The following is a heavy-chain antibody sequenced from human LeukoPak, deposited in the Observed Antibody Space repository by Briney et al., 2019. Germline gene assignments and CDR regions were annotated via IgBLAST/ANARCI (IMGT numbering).Heavy chain of an antibody. D-gene: IGHD3-16*01. Sequence: PGGSLRLSCAASGFTFSSYWMRWVRQAPGKGLEWVANIKQDGSEKYYVDSVKGRFTISRDNAKNTLYLQMNSLRAEDTAVYYCVRALMGSSDHWGQGSLVTVSS. V-gene: IGHV3-7*04. CDR3: VRALMGSSDH. J-gene: IGHJ4*02. CDR2: IKQDGSEK. CDR1: GFTFSSYW.